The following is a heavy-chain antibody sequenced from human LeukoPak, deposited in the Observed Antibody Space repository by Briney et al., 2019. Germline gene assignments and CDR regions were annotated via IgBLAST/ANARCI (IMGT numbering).Heavy chain of an antibody. Sequence: GGSLRLSCAASGFNFANHAMSWVRQTPGKGLEWVSAISGGGGITYYADSVRGRFTISRDNSKDTLFLQMHSLRPGDTAVYYCAREDTPATANYWDQGTLVTISS. CDR2: ISGGGGIT. CDR3: AREDTPATANY. J-gene: IGHJ4*02. CDR1: GFNFANHA. V-gene: IGHV3-23*01. D-gene: IGHD2-21*02.